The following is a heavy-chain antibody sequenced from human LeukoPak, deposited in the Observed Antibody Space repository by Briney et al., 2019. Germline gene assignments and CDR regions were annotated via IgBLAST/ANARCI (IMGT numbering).Heavy chain of an antibody. V-gene: IGHV4-39*01. CDR3: ARLGAYYDSSVADY. J-gene: IGHJ4*02. CDR1: GGSISSSSYY. Sequence: TSETLSLTCTVSGGSISSSSYYWGWIRQPPGKGLEWIGSIYYSGTTYYNPSLKSRVTISVDTSKNQFSLKLSSVTAADTAVYYCARLGAYYDSSVADYWAREPWSPSPQ. D-gene: IGHD3-22*01. CDR2: IYYSGTT.